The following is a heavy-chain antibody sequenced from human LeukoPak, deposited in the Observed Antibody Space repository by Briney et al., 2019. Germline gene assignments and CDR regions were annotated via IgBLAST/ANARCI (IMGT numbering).Heavy chain of an antibody. Sequence: GGSLRLSCAASGFTFSSYAMHWVRQAPGKGLEWVAVISYDGSNKYYADSVKGRFTISRDNSKNTLYLQMNSLRAEDTAVCYCARDRINYDILTGYWYFDLWGRGTLVTVSS. CDR1: GFTFSSYA. D-gene: IGHD3-9*01. J-gene: IGHJ2*01. CDR3: ARDRINYDILTGYWYFDL. CDR2: ISYDGSNK. V-gene: IGHV3-30-3*01.